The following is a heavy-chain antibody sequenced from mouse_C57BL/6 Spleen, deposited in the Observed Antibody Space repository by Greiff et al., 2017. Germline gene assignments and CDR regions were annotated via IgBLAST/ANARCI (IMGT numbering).Heavy chain of an antibody. CDR1: GYTFTSYW. D-gene: IGHD2-4*01. Sequence: VQLQQPGAELVMPGASVKLSCKASGYTFTSYWMHWVKQRPGQGLEWIGEIDPSDSSTNYNQKFKGKSTLTVDKSSSTAYMQLSSLTSEDSAVYYCARSDDSFAYWGQGTLVTVSA. V-gene: IGHV1-69*01. J-gene: IGHJ3*01. CDR3: ARSDDSFAY. CDR2: IDPSDSST.